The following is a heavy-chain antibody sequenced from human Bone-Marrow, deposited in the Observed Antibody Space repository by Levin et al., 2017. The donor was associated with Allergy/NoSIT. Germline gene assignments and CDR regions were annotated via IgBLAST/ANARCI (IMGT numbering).Heavy chain of an antibody. CDR2: ISGDGAST. V-gene: IGHV3-23*01. Sequence: GESLKISCAASEFTFSSYAMSWVRQVPGKGLEWVSAISGDGASTKYADSVKGRFTISRDNSKNTLFLQMNSLRADDTAVYYRARGASGYNWYFDLWGRGTLVTVSS. D-gene: IGHD5-12*01. CDR3: ARGASGYNWYFDL. CDR1: EFTFSSYA. J-gene: IGHJ2*01.